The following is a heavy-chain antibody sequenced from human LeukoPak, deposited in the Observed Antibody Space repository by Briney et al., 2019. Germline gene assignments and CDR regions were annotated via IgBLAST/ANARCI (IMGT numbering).Heavy chain of an antibody. CDR1: GGSISNISYY. D-gene: IGHD3-3*01. CDR2: IYYSGNT. J-gene: IGHJ4*02. V-gene: IGHV4-39*07. CDR3: AREIFGNYDYFDS. Sequence: SETLSLTCTVSGGSISNISYYWGWIRQPPGKGLEWIGSIYYSGNTYYNPDFQSRVTISVDTSKNQFSLKVKSVTAVDTAIYYCAREIFGNYDYFDSWGQGTLATVSS.